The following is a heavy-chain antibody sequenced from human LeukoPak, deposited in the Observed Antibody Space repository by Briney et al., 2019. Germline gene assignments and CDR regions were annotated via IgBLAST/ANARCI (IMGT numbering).Heavy chain of an antibody. D-gene: IGHD1-26*01. CDR1: GFMFSSNW. V-gene: IGHV3-48*02. CDR2: ISSSSSTI. J-gene: IGHJ4*02. CDR3: WRARASGGCGIDY. Sequence: GGSLRLSCAASGFMFSSNWMSWVRQAPGKGLEWVSYISSSSSTIYYADSVKGRFTISRDNAKNSLYLQMNSLRDEDTAVYYWWRARASGGCGIDYWGQGTLVNV.